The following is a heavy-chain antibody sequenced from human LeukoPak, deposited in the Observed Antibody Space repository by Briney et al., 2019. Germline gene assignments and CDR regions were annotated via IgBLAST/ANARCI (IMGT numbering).Heavy chain of an antibody. CDR1: GGSISSGGYS. J-gene: IGHJ3*02. Sequence: TLSLTCAVSGGSISSGGYSWSWIRQPPGKGLEWIGYIYHSGSTYYNPSLKSRVTISVDKSKNQFSLKLSSVTAADTAVYYCARGADSSGYYAFDIWGQGTMVTVSP. D-gene: IGHD3-22*01. CDR3: ARGADSSGYYAFDI. CDR2: IYHSGST. V-gene: IGHV4-30-2*01.